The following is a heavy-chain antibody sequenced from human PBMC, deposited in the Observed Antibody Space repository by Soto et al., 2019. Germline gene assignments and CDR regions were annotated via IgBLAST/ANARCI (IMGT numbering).Heavy chain of an antibody. J-gene: IGHJ4*02. V-gene: IGHV3-33*01. D-gene: IGHD3-10*01. CDR3: ARGSKDSYPGSRIFDF. Sequence: VQLEESGGGVVQPGRSLRLSCAASGFTFSSHGMHWVRQAPGKGLEWVAVIWYDGSNRNYADSVKGRFTISRDNSKKMVFLQMNSLRVEDTAVYYCARGSKDSYPGSRIFDFWGRGTLVTVSS. CDR2: IWYDGSNR. CDR1: GFTFSSHG.